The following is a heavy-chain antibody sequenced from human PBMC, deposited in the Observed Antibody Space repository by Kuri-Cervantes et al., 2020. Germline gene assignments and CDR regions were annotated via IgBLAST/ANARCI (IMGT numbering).Heavy chain of an antibody. Sequence: GESLKISCAASGFTVSSKYMSWVRQAPGKGLEWVASISDGGGNAYYSVSVKGRFTISRDDSENTLYLRMNSLRAEDTAVYYWASSRRSAWHNFDYWGQGTTVTVSS. V-gene: IGHV3-30-3*01. CDR3: ASSRRSAWHNFDY. D-gene: IGHD6-19*01. CDR1: GFTVSSKY. CDR2: ISDGGGNA. J-gene: IGHJ4*02.